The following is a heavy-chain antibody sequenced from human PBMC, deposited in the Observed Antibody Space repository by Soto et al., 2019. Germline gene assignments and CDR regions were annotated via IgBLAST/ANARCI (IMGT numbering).Heavy chain of an antibody. D-gene: IGHD3-3*01. CDR2: INHSGST. CDR3: ARVPVLRFLEWSWNWFDP. V-gene: IGHV4-34*01. CDR1: GGSFSGYY. Sequence: ASETLSLTCAVYGGSFSGYYWSWIRQPPGKGLEWIGEINHSGSTNYNPSLKSRVTISVDTSKNQFSLKLSSVTAADTAVYYCARVPVLRFLEWSWNWFDPWGQGTLVTVSS. J-gene: IGHJ5*02.